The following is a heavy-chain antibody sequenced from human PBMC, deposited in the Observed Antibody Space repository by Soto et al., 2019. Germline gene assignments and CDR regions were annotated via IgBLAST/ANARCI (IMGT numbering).Heavy chain of an antibody. Sequence: SETLSLTCTVSDDSITSGSYYWGLIRQPPGKGLEWIGTIQYRGSTYYNPSLKSRVTMSLDTSKNQYSLRLRSVTAADTAVFYCAGLYPYESSGYHLNYWGQGALVTVSS. CDR3: AGLYPYESSGYHLNY. J-gene: IGHJ4*02. D-gene: IGHD3-22*01. CDR1: DDSITSGSYY. CDR2: IQYRGST. V-gene: IGHV4-39*01.